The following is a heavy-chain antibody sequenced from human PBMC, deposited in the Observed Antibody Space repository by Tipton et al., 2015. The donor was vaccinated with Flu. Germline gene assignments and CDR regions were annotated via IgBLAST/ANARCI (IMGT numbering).Heavy chain of an antibody. Sequence: TLSLTCTVSGGSISSSSYYWTWIRQPAGKGLEWIGNIHYSGSPHYNPSLKSRVTITVDTSKNQFSLRLSSMTAADTAVYYCARRDYSNYVSDPKNWFDPWGQGTLVTVSS. D-gene: IGHD4-11*01. V-gene: IGHV4-39*07. CDR2: IHYSGSP. CDR3: ARRDYSNYVSDPKNWFDP. J-gene: IGHJ5*02. CDR1: GGSISSSSYY.